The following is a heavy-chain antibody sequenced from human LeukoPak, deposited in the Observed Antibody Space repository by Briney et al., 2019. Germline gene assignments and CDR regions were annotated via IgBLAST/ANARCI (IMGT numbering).Heavy chain of an antibody. CDR1: GFTFSSYA. J-gene: IGHJ6*03. V-gene: IGHV3-23*01. CDR2: ISGSGGST. D-gene: IGHD6-19*01. Sequence: PGGSLRLSCAASGFTFSSYAMSWVRQAPGKGLEWVSAISGSGGSTYYADSVKGRFTISRDNSKNTLYLQMNSLRAEDTAVYYCAKEGIAVAGTQSTGYYYYYMDVWGKGTTVTVSS. CDR3: AKEGIAVAGTQSTGYYYYYMDV.